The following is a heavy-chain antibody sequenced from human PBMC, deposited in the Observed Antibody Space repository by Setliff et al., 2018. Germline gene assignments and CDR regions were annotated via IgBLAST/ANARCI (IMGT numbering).Heavy chain of an antibody. CDR2: IYITGNP. V-gene: IGHV4-61*09. J-gene: IGHJ4*02. D-gene: IGHD3-3*01. CDR1: GASIRQTSYF. CDR3: TRLYYTSRALYFDI. Sequence: SETLSLTCSVSGASIRQTSYFWTWVRQPAGKGLEWIGHIYITGNPNVNPSLKSRVAMSLDNSGNQFSLNLQSVTAADTAVYYCTRLYYTSRALYFDIWGQGHPVTVSS.